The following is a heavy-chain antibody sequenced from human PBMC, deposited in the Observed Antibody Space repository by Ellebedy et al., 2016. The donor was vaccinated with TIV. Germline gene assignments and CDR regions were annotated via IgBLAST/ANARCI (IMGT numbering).Heavy chain of an antibody. D-gene: IGHD4-17*01. CDR1: GFTFDDYA. CDR3: APGYGDYGLPFDY. J-gene: IGHJ4*02. CDR2: ISWNSGSI. Sequence: SLKISCAASGFTFDDYAMHWVRQAPGKGLEWVSGISWNSGSIGYADSVKGRFTISRDNAKNSLYLQMNSLRAEDTALYYCAPGYGDYGLPFDYWGQGTLVTVSS. V-gene: IGHV3-9*01.